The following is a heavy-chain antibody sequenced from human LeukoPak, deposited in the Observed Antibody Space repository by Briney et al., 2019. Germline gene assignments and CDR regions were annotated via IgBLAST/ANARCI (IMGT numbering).Heavy chain of an antibody. CDR3: ARGYWYFDL. CDR2: IKQDGSEK. Sequence: GGSLRLSCAASGFTFSSYWMSWVRQAPGKGLEWVANIKQDGSEKYYMDSVKGRFTISRDNAKNSLYVQMNSLRAENTAVYYCARGYWYFDLWGRGTLVTVSS. CDR1: GFTFSSYW. V-gene: IGHV3-7*01. J-gene: IGHJ2*01.